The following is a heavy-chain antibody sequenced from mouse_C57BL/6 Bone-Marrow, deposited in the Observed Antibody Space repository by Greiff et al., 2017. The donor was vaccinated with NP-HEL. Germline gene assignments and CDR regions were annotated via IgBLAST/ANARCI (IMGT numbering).Heavy chain of an antibody. Sequence: VQLQQSGAELVRPGASVKLSCTASGFNIKDDYMHWVKQRPEQGLEWIGWIDPENGDTEYASKFQGKATITAATSSNTAYLQLSSLTSEDTAVYYCTTRNWDVDYWGQGTTLTVSS. V-gene: IGHV14-4*01. CDR3: TTRNWDVDY. CDR2: IDPENGDT. J-gene: IGHJ2*01. CDR1: GFNIKDDY. D-gene: IGHD4-1*01.